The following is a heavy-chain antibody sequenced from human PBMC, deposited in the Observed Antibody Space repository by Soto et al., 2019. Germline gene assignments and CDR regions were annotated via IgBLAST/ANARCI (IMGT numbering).Heavy chain of an antibody. Sequence: ASVKVSCKASGYTFTSYDINWVLQATGQGLEWMGWMNPNSGNTGYAQKFQGRVTMTRNTSISTAYMELSSLRSEDTAVYYCARGRVGAPYYDFWSGYYSVRYYYYYMDVWGKGTTVTVSS. V-gene: IGHV1-8*01. J-gene: IGHJ6*03. CDR3: ARGRVGAPYYDFWSGYYSVRYYYYYMDV. CDR1: GYTFTSYD. CDR2: MNPNSGNT. D-gene: IGHD3-3*01.